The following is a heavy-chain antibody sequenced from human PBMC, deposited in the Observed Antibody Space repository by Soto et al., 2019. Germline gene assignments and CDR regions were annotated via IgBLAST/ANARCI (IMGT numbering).Heavy chain of an antibody. Sequence: QVQLQESGPGLVKPSQTLSLTCTVSDGSISSDDYYWSWVRQPPGKGLEWIGYIYYSGSTYYSSSLKSRASISVDTSKNQFSLKLSSVTAADTAVYYCARLVATNIDYWGQGTPVTVSS. D-gene: IGHD5-12*01. CDR1: DGSISSDDYY. CDR2: IYYSGST. CDR3: ARLVATNIDY. V-gene: IGHV4-30-4*01. J-gene: IGHJ4*02.